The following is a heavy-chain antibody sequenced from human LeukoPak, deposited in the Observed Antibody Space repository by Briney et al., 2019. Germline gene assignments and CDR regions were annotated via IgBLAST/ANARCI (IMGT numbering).Heavy chain of an antibody. CDR3: ARYYYGSGSYQRYFDY. V-gene: IGHV4-59*08. CDR1: GGSISNYF. J-gene: IGHJ4*02. CDR2: IYYTGST. D-gene: IGHD3-10*01. Sequence: SETLSLTCTVSGGSISNYFWSWVRQPPGKGLEWIGYIYYTGSTNYNPSLKSRVTISVDTSKNQFSLNLSSVTAADTAVYYCARYYYGSGSYQRYFDYWGQGTLVTVSS.